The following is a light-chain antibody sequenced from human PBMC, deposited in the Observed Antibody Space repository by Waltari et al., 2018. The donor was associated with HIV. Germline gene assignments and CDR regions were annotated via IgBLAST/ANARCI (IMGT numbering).Light chain of an antibody. V-gene: IGKV1-5*03. CDR1: QSISNW. Sequence: DIQMTQSPSSLSASVGDRVTINCRASQSISNWLAWYQQKPGKAPKLLIYQASTLESGVPSRFSGSGSGTEFTLIINRLQADDFATYYCQHRGTFGQGTKVDIK. CDR3: QHRGT. CDR2: QAS. J-gene: IGKJ1*01.